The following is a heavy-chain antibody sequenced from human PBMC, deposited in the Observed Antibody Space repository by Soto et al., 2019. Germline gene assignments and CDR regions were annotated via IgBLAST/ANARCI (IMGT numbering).Heavy chain of an antibody. CDR1: GFTLSAYD. Sequence: VSLRLSCAASGFTLSAYDMHWVRQAEGKGLEWVSALGAADDPYYLVSVKGRFTISRENAKNSLYLQMNNLRAGDTAVYYCARAYSGRLPRRADYHYAMDVWGQGTTVTVSS. CDR3: ARAYSGRLPRRADYHYAMDV. D-gene: IGHD2-15*01. CDR2: LGAADDP. V-gene: IGHV3-13*05. J-gene: IGHJ6*02.